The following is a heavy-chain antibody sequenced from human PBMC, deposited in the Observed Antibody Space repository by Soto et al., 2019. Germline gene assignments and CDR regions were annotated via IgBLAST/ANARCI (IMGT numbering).Heavy chain of an antibody. CDR1: GGCMRSEDNS. J-gene: IGHJ4*02. CDR2: IYRTGNT. Sequence: SLTSIVSGGCMRSEDNSWSWLRQPPGKGLEWLGYIYRTGNTHYSPSLKSRVSISQDRSKNQFSLELTSVTAADTDVYYCARGDYQHSIDYWGPG. D-gene: IGHD4-17*01. CDR3: ARGDYQHSIDY. V-gene: IGHV4-30-2*01.